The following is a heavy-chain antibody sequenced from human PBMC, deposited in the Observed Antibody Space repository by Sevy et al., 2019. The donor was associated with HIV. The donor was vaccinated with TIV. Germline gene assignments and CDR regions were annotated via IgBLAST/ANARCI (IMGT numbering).Heavy chain of an antibody. V-gene: IGHV1-18*01. CDR3: ARGKGPGDSSGYYGLDY. D-gene: IGHD3-22*01. J-gene: IGHJ4*02. CDR2: ISAYNGNT. Sequence: ASVKVSCKASGYTFTSYGISWVRQAPGQGLEWKGWISAYNGNTNYAQKLQGRVTMTTDTSTSTAYMELRSLRSDDTAVYYCARGKGPGDSSGYYGLDYWGQGTLVTVSS. CDR1: GYTFTSYG.